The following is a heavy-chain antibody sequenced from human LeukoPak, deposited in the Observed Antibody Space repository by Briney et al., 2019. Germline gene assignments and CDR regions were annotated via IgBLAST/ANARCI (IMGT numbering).Heavy chain of an antibody. Sequence: PGGSLRLSCAASGFTFDDYAMHWVQQAPGKGLEWVSGISWNSGSIGYADSVKGRFTISRDNAKNSLYLQMNSLRAEDTALYYCAKDFYGDYGMDVWGQGTTVTVSS. J-gene: IGHJ6*02. V-gene: IGHV3-9*01. CDR3: AKDFYGDYGMDV. CDR2: ISWNSGSI. D-gene: IGHD4-17*01. CDR1: GFTFDDYA.